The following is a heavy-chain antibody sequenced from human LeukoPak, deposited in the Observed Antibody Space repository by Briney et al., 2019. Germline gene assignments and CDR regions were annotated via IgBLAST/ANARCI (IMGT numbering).Heavy chain of an antibody. Sequence: GGSLRLSCAASGFTFSSHWMHWVRQAPGKGLVWVSRINRDGSSTSYADSVKGRLTISRDNAKNALYLQMNSLRAEDTAVYYCAREIVGAREFDYWGQGTLVTVSS. D-gene: IGHD1-26*01. J-gene: IGHJ4*02. CDR2: INRDGSST. CDR1: GFTFSSHW. CDR3: AREIVGAREFDY. V-gene: IGHV3-74*01.